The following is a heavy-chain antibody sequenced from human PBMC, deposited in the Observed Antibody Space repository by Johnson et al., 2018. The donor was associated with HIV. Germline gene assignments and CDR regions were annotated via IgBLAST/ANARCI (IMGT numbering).Heavy chain of an antibody. J-gene: IGHJ3*02. Sequence: VQLVESGGGVVQPGRSLRLSCAASGFTFNVYALHWVRQAPGKGLEWVSGINWNSGSIAYADSVKGRFTISRDNAKTSLYLQMNSLRPEDTAVYYCAKTTFMIAAAGPLAFDIWGQGTMVTVSS. CDR1: GFTFNVYA. CDR2: INWNSGSI. D-gene: IGHD6-13*01. CDR3: AKTTFMIAAAGPLAFDI. V-gene: IGHV3-9*01.